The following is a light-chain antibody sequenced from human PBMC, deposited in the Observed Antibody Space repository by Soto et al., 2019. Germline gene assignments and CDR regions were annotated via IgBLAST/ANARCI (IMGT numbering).Light chain of an antibody. J-gene: IGKJ2*01. CDR1: QSISRY. CDR2: LAS. V-gene: IGKV3-20*01. Sequence: EIVLTQSPGTLSLSPGDGATLSCRASQSISRYLAWFQQKPGQAPRLVIYLASNRATGIPDRFSGSGSGTDFTLTISRLEPEDFAVYYCQQYGSSSYTFGQGTKVDI. CDR3: QQYGSSSYT.